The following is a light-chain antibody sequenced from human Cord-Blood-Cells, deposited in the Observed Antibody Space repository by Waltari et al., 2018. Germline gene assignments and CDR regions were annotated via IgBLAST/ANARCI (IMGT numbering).Light chain of an antibody. V-gene: IGLV2-23*01. CDR1: SSDVGSYNL. CDR2: EGS. J-gene: IGLJ2*01. CDR3: CSYAGSSTLV. Sequence: SALTQPASVSGSPGQSYTISCTGTSSDVGSYNLSSWYQQNPGKAPKLMIYEGSKRPSGVSNRFSGSTSGNTASLTISGLQAEDEADYYCCSYAGSSTLVFGGGTKLTVL.